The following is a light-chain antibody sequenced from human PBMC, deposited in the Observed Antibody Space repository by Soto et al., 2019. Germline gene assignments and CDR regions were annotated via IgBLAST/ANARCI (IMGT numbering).Light chain of an antibody. CDR2: SNN. CDR3: AAWDDSLDGWV. V-gene: IGLV1-44*01. Sequence: QSVLTQPPSASGTPGQRVTISCSGSRSNIGSNTANWYQLLPGTAPKLLIYSNNQRPSGVPDRFSGSKSGTSASLAISGPQSEDEAHYYCAAWDDSLDGWVFGGGTKVTVL. CDR1: RSNIGSNT. J-gene: IGLJ3*02.